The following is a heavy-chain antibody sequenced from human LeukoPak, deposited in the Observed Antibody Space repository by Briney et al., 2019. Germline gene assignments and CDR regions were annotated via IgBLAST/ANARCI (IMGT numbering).Heavy chain of an antibody. Sequence: SQTLSLTCTVSGASVNSGNYYWTWIRQPAGKRLEWIGRIYTSGTTNYNPSLKSRVTISIDASKNQFSLRLSSVTAADTAVYFCARHGLEGPQNSYWYFDLWGRGTLVTVSS. J-gene: IGHJ2*01. V-gene: IGHV4-61*02. CDR3: ARHGLEGPQNSYWYFDL. CDR1: GASVNSGNYY. CDR2: IYTSGTT. D-gene: IGHD2/OR15-2a*01.